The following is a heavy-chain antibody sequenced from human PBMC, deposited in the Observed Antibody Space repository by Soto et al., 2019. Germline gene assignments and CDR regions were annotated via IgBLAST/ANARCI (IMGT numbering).Heavy chain of an antibody. J-gene: IGHJ5*02. V-gene: IGHV4-30-4*01. Sequence: SETLSLTCTVSGGSISSGDYYWSWIRQPPGKGLEWIGYIYYSGSTYYNPSLKSRVTISVDTSKNQFSLKLSSVTAADTAVYYRARQALWPGALSGCFDTWGQGTLATVSS. CDR1: GGSISSGDYY. D-gene: IGHD3-10*01. CDR2: IYYSGST. CDR3: ARQALWPGALSGCFDT.